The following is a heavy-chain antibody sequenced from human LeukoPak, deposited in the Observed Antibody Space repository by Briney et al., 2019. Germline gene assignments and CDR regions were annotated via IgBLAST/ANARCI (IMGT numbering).Heavy chain of an antibody. CDR3: ARNYDYVWGSYRQHYYGMDV. V-gene: IGHV4-34*01. CDR2: INHSEST. Sequence: SETLPLTCAVYGWSFSGYYWSWIRQPPGKGLDWIGEINHSESTNYNPPLKSPVTISGDTSQNQFSLKLSSVTAADTAVYYCARNYDYVWGSYRQHYYGMDVRGKGTTVTVSS. CDR1: GWSFSGYY. J-gene: IGHJ6*04. D-gene: IGHD3-16*02.